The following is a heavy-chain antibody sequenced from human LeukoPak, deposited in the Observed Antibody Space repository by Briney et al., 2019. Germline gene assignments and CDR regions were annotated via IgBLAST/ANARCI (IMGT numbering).Heavy chain of an antibody. D-gene: IGHD2-2*01. CDR1: GGSFSGYY. CDR2: INHSGST. V-gene: IGHV4-34*01. J-gene: IGHJ5*02. CDR3: ARGQYQLLPGNWFDP. Sequence: SETLSLTCAVYGGSFSGYYWSWIRQPPGKGLEWIGEINHSGSTNYNPSLKSRVTISVDTSKNQFSLKLSSVTAADTAVYYCARGQYQLLPGNWFDPWGQGTLVTVSP.